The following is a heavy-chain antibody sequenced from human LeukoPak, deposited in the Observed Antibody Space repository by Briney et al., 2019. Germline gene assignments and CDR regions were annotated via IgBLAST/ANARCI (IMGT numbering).Heavy chain of an antibody. J-gene: IGHJ4*02. V-gene: IGHV3-9*01. CDR2: ISWNSGSI. CDR1: GFTFDDYA. Sequence: PGGSLRLSCAASGFTFDDYAMHWARQAPGKGLEWVSGISWNSGSIGYADSVKGRFTISRDNAKNSLYLQMNSLRAEDTAVYYCAKGTHQTTKLHGDYAEPFDYWGQGTLVTVYS. CDR3: AKGTHQTTKLHGDYAEPFDY. D-gene: IGHD4-17*01.